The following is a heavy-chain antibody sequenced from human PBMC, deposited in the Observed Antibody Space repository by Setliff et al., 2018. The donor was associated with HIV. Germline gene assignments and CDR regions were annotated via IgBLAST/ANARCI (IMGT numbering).Heavy chain of an antibody. CDR3: VGHYYDPLTGYYVWFFDV. J-gene: IGHJ2*01. Sequence: GGSLRLSCAASGFTFSNAWMSWVRQAPGKGLEWVGRIKSKTDGGTTSYAAPVKDRFTISRDDSRNTLYLQMNSMKSDDTATYYCVGHYYDPLTGYYVWFFDVWGRGTLVTVSS. D-gene: IGHD3-9*01. CDR1: GFTFSNAW. CDR2: IKSKTDGGTT. V-gene: IGHV3-15*05.